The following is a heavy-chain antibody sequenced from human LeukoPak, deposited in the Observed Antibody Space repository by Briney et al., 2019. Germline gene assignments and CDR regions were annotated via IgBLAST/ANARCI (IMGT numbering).Heavy chain of an antibody. V-gene: IGHV3-30*02. Sequence: GGSLRLSCAASGFTFSTYAMHWVRQAPGKGLEWVAFIRYDGGNKYYADSVKGRFIISRDNSKNTLYLQMNSLRPEDTAVYYCAKDGPRRDGYNDHWGQGTLVTVSS. CDR1: GFTFSTYA. CDR3: AKDGPRRDGYNDH. CDR2: IRYDGGNK. J-gene: IGHJ4*02. D-gene: IGHD5-24*01.